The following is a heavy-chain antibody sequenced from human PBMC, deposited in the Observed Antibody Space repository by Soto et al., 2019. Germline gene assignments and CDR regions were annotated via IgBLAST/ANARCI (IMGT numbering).Heavy chain of an antibody. V-gene: IGHV4-59*01. Sequence: SEALSLTCTVSGGSISSYYWSWIRQPPGKGLEWIGYIYYSGSTNYNPSLKSRVTISVDASKNQFSLKLSSVTAADTAVYYCARRSNFDYWGQGTLVTVS. CDR3: ARRSNFDY. CDR1: GGSISSYY. CDR2: IYYSGST. J-gene: IGHJ4*02.